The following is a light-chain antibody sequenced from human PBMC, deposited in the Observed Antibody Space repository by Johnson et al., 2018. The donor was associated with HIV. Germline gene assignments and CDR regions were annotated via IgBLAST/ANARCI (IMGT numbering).Light chain of an antibody. CDR2: ENN. J-gene: IGLJ1*01. CDR3: GTWDSSLSAYV. CDR1: SSNIGNNF. V-gene: IGLV1-51*02. Sequence: QLVLTQPPSVSAAPGQKVTISCSGSSSNIGNNFVSWYQQLPGTAPKLLIYENNKRPSGIPDRFSGSKSGTSATLGITGLQTGDEADYYCGTWDSSLSAYVFGTGTKCTVL.